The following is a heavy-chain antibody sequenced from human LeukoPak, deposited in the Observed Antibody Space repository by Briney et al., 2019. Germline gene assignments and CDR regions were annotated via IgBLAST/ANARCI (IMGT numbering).Heavy chain of an antibody. CDR1: GFTFSSYA. D-gene: IGHD6-13*01. CDR3: VKDYSTIPAAANPLFDY. V-gene: IGHV3-23*01. J-gene: IGHJ4*02. Sequence: GGSLRLSCAASGFTFSSYAMRWVRQAPGKGLQWVSAISGDGVSAFYAASVKGRFTISRDNSKNTLYLQMHSLRAEDTAVYYCVKDYSTIPAAANPLFDYWGQGALVTVSS. CDR2: ISGDGVSA.